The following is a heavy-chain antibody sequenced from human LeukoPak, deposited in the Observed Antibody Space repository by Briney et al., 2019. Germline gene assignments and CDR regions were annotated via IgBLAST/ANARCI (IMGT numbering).Heavy chain of an antibody. Sequence: SETLFLTCTVSGGSISSYYWSWIRQPPGKGLEWIGYIYYSGSTNYNPSLKSRVTISVDTSKNQFSLKLSSVTAADTAVYYCASHRRYYYGMDVWGQGTTVTVSS. CDR2: IYYSGST. CDR1: GGSISSYY. J-gene: IGHJ6*02. CDR3: ASHRRYYYGMDV. D-gene: IGHD3-16*02. V-gene: IGHV4-59*01.